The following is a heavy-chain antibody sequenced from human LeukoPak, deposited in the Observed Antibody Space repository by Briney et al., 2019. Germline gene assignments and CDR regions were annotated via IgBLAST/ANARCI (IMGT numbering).Heavy chain of an antibody. CDR1: GGTFSSYA. CDR2: IIPILGIA. Sequence: SVKVSCKASGGTFSSYAISWVRQAPGQGLEWMGRIIPILGIANYAQKFQGRVTITADKSTSTAYMELSSLRSEDTAVYYCAAGGAMAYFDYWGQGTLVSVSS. CDR3: AAGGAMAYFDY. D-gene: IGHD3-16*01. J-gene: IGHJ4*02. V-gene: IGHV1-69*04.